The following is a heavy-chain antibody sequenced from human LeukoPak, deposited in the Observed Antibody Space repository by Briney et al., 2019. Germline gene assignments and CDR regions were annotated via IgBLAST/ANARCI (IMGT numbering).Heavy chain of an antibody. CDR1: GGSFSGYY. J-gene: IGHJ5*02. CDR2: INHSGST. D-gene: IGHD6-19*01. CDR3: SRLVVAGLSVDL. Sequence: SETLSLTCAVYGGSFSGYYWSWIRQPPGKGLEWIGEINHSGSTNYNPSLKTRVTISVDTSMNQFSLRLTSVTAADTALYYCSRLVVAGLSVDLWGQGTLVTVSS. V-gene: IGHV4-34*01.